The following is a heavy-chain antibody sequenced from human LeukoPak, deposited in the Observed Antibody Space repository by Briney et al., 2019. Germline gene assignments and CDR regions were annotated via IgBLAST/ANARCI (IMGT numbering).Heavy chain of an antibody. D-gene: IGHD6-19*01. CDR1: GFTFSSYA. V-gene: IGHV3-23*01. CDR3: AKGWSSGWYFEYFDY. J-gene: IGHJ4*02. CDR2: ISGSGGST. Sequence: PGASLRLSCAASGFTFSSYAMSWVRQAPGKGLEWVSAISGSGGSTYYADSVKGRFTISRDNSKNTLYLQMNSLRAEDTAVYYCAKGWSSGWYFEYFDYWGQGTLVTVSS.